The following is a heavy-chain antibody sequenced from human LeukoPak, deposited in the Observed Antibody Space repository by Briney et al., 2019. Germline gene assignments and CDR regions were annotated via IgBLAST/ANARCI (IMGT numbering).Heavy chain of an antibody. V-gene: IGHV3-33*01. CDR2: IWYDGSNK. Sequence: PGGSLRLSCSASGFTFNDYGFHWVRQAPGKGLEWVAVIWYDGSNKYYADSVKGRFTISRDNSKSTMSLQMSSLRDEDTAVYYCARDRPTGNYYSIDWWGQGTLVTVSS. CDR1: GFTFNDYG. D-gene: IGHD1-26*01. J-gene: IGHJ4*02. CDR3: ARDRPTGNYYSIDW.